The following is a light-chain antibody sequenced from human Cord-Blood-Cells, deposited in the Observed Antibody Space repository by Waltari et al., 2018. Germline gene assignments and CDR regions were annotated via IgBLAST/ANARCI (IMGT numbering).Light chain of an antibody. V-gene: IGLV3-27*01. CDR2: KDS. J-gene: IGLJ1*01. CDR1: VLAKQY. CDR3: YSAADNNYV. Sequence: SYELTQPSSVSVSPGQTARITCSGAVLAKQYARWFQQKPGQAPVLVIYKDSERPSGIPERFSGSSSGTTVTLTISGAQVEDEADYYCYSAADNNYVFGTGTKVTVL.